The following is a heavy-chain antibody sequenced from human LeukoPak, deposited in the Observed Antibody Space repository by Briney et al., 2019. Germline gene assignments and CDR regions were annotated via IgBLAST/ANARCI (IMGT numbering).Heavy chain of an antibody. Sequence: PSETLSLTCTVSGGSISSYNWNWIRQPPGKGLEWVGYIFYSGSTNYNPSLKSRVTFSVDTSRNQFSLRLTSVTAADTAVYYCARAMRRYSSSWLAFDIWGQGTTVTVSS. CDR1: GGSISSYN. V-gene: IGHV4-59*08. J-gene: IGHJ3*02. CDR3: ARAMRRYSSSWLAFDI. CDR2: IFYSGST. D-gene: IGHD6-13*01.